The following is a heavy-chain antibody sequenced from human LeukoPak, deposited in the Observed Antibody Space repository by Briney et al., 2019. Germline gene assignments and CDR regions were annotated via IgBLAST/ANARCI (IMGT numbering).Heavy chain of an antibody. J-gene: IGHJ5*02. D-gene: IGHD4-17*01. V-gene: IGHV4-59*08. CDR3: ARQPDYGDYLKWFDP. CDR1: GGSISSYY. CDR2: IYYSGST. Sequence: SETLSLTCTVSGGSISSYYWSWIRRPPGKGLEWIGYIYYSGSTNYNPSLKSRVTISVDTSKNQFSLKLSSVTAADTAVYYCARQPDYGDYLKWFDPWGQGTLVTVSS.